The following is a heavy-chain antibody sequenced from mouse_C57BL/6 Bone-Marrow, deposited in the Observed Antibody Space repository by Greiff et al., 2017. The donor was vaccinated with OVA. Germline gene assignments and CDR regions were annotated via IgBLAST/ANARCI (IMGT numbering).Heavy chain of an antibody. Sequence: VQLVESGPELVKPGASVKISCKASGYAFSSSWMNWVKQRPGKGLEWIGRIYPGDGDTNYNGKFKGKATLTADKSSSTAYMQLSSLTSEDSAVYFCARSAGTRPYFDYWGQGTTLTVSS. CDR1: GYAFSSSW. V-gene: IGHV1-82*01. J-gene: IGHJ2*01. CDR2: IYPGDGDT. D-gene: IGHD4-1*01. CDR3: ARSAGTRPYFDY.